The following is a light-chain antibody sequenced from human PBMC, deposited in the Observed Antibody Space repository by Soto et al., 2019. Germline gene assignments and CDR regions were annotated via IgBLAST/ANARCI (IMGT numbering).Light chain of an antibody. J-gene: IGLJ2*01. CDR2: EVS. Sequence: QSALTQPASVSGSPGQSITISCTGTSSDVGGYNYVSWYQQHPGKAPKLMIYEVSNRPSGVSNRFSGSKSGNTASLTISSRQDEDEDAYYCSSYTSSSTLGVFGGGTKLTVL. CDR1: SSDVGGYNY. CDR3: SSYTSSSTLGV. V-gene: IGLV2-14*01.